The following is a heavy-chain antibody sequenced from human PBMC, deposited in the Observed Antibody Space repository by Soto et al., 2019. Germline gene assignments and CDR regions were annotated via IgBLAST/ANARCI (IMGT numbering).Heavy chain of an antibody. J-gene: IGHJ1*01. Sequence: GGSLRLSCAASGFTFAYYAMHWVRQFPGKGLEWVSGINWNSGSIGYADSVKGRFAISRDNAKNSLHLQMNSLRAEDTAFYYCVKDESINWYSGHFRHWGQGTLVTVSS. V-gene: IGHV3-9*01. D-gene: IGHD6-13*01. CDR3: VKDESINWYSGHFRH. CDR2: INWNSGSI. CDR1: GFTFAYYA.